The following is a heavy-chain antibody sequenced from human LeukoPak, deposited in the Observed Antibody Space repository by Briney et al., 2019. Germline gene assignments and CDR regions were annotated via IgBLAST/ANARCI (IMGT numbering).Heavy chain of an antibody. CDR1: GYTFTGYY. V-gene: IGHV1-2*02. CDR3: ARTYYYDSSGHLPS. Sequence: ASVKVSCKASGYTFTGYYKHWVRQAPGQGLEWMGWINPNSGGTNYAQKFQGRVTMTSDTSISTAYMELSRLRSDDTAVYYCARTYYYDSSGHLPSWGQGTTVTVSS. J-gene: IGHJ6*02. CDR2: INPNSGGT. D-gene: IGHD3-22*01.